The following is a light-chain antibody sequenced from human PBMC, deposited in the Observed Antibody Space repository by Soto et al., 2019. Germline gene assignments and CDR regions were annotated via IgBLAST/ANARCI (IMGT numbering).Light chain of an antibody. J-gene: IGKJ2*01. CDR3: QQHYTTPHT. Sequence: DIVMTQSPDSLAVSLGERVTINCKSRQSIFNNKNHLLACYQQKPGQPPKLLIYWASTRESGVPERFSGSGSGTDFTLTISGLQAEDVAVYFCQQHYTTPHTFGQGTKVDIK. V-gene: IGKV4-1*01. CDR1: QSIFNNKNHL. CDR2: WAS.